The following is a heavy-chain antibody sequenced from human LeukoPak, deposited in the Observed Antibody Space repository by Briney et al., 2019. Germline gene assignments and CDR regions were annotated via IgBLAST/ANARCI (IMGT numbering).Heavy chain of an antibody. V-gene: IGHV6-1*01. CDR3: ARSFFNWNDIHTADY. CDR1: GDSVSSNSAA. D-gene: IGHD1-1*01. Sequence: SQTLSLTCAISGDSVSSNSAAWNWIRQSPSRGLEWLGRTYYRSKWYSDYAVSVKSRITINPDTSKNQFSLQLNSVTPEDTAVYYCARSFFNWNDIHTADYWGQGTLVTVSS. J-gene: IGHJ4*02. CDR2: TYYRSKWYS.